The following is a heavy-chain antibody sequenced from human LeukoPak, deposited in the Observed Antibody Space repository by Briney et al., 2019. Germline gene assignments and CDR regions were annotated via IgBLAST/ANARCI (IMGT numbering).Heavy chain of an antibody. J-gene: IGHJ6*03. D-gene: IGHD3-22*01. Sequence: GESRKISCKGSVYSFTSYWRGGVRQMPGKGRDGMGIIYPVDSDTRYSPSCQDPVTISADKSISTAYLQWSSLKASDTAMYYCARSNYYDSSGYYLGLRQDYYYMDVWGKGTTVTVSS. V-gene: IGHV5-51*01. CDR1: VYSFTSYW. CDR3: ARSNYYDSSGYYLGLRQDYYYMDV. CDR2: IYPVDSDT.